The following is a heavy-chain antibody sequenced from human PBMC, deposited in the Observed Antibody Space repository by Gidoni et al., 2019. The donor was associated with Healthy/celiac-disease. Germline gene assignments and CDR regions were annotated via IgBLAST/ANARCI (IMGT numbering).Heavy chain of an antibody. CDR2: IWYDGSNK. CDR1: GFPFSSYG. J-gene: IGHJ6*02. V-gene: IGHV3-33*01. CDR3: ARTIGTAMVTGYYYYGMDV. Sequence: QVQLVESGGGVVRPGRSLRLSCAASGFPFSSYGMHWVRQALGKGLEWVAVIWYDGSNKYYADSVKGRFTISRDNSKNTLYLQMNSLRAEDTAVYYCARTIGTAMVTGYYYYGMDVWGQGTTVTVSS. D-gene: IGHD5-18*01.